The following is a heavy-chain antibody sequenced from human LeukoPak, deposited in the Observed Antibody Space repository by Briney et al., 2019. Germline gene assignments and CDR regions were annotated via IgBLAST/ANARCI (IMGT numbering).Heavy chain of an antibody. V-gene: IGHV4-59*12. Sequence: SETLSLTCTVSGGSISSYYWSWIRQPPGKGLEWIGYIYYSGSTNYNPSLKSRVTISVDTSKNQFSLKLSSVTAADTAVYYCARDRTMVRGVIRTGIDYWGQGTLATVSS. CDR3: ARDRTMVRGVIRTGIDY. CDR1: GGSISSYY. J-gene: IGHJ4*02. D-gene: IGHD3-10*01. CDR2: IYYSGST.